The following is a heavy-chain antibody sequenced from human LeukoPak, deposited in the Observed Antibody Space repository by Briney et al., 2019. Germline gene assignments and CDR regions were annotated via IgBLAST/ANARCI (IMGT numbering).Heavy chain of an antibody. CDR2: SRSSNNYI. Sequence: GGSLRLACGVSGFTFSSYSMDWVRQAPGRGLEWVSSSRSSNNYIYYADSLKGRYTISRDNAKNSLYLQMNRLRAEDTAVYYCARGADIAGGSNFDYCGQGTLVTVSS. V-gene: IGHV3-21*01. CDR1: GFTFSSYS. J-gene: IGHJ4*02. D-gene: IGHD3-9*01. CDR3: ARGADIAGGSNFDY.